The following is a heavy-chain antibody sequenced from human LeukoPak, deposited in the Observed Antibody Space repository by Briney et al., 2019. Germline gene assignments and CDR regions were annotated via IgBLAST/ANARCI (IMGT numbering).Heavy chain of an antibody. D-gene: IGHD3-3*01. V-gene: IGHV3-23*01. CDR3: AKSRLSGINDAFDI. J-gene: IGHJ3*02. CDR1: GLTFINFG. CDR2: ISGSAVIT. Sequence: QPGGSLRLSCAASGLTFINFGMTWVRQAPEKGLEWVSAISGSAVITFYADSVKGRFTISRDNSKNTLYLQMNSLRVEDTALYYCAKSRLSGINDAFDIWGQGTMVTVSS.